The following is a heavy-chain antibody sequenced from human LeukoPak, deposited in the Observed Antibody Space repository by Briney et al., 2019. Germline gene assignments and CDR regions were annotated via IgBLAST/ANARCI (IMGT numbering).Heavy chain of an antibody. CDR3: ARGARYSSSWPLPDY. D-gene: IGHD6-13*01. CDR1: GGSIDSTNW. J-gene: IGHJ4*02. V-gene: IGHV4/OR15-8*01. Sequence: SETLSLTCDVSGGSIDSTNWWNWVRQPPGKGLEWIGEIHHDGRINYNPSLKSRVTLSVDKSKNQFSLRLNSVTAADTAVYYCARGARYSSSWPLPDYWGQGTLVTVSS. CDR2: IHHDGRI.